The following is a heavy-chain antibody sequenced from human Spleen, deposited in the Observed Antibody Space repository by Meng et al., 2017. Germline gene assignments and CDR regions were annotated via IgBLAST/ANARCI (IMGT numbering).Heavy chain of an antibody. CDR3: TKLEYCSSGSCYSRPIDY. CDR2: ISYDGSNK. Sequence: GGSLRLSCAASGFTFSNYAMHWVRQAPGKGLEWVAVISYDGSNKYYADSVKGRFTISRDNAKSSLFLQMNSLRAEDTAVYYCTKLEYCSSGSCYSRPIDYWGQGPLVTVSS. D-gene: IGHD2-15*01. CDR1: GFTFSNYA. V-gene: IGHV3-30*07. J-gene: IGHJ4*02.